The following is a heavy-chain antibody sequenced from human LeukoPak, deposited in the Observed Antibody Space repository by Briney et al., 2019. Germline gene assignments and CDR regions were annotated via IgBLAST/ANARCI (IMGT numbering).Heavy chain of an antibody. CDR3: AREFYGVGNFDY. J-gene: IGHJ4*02. CDR2: IWYDGSNK. V-gene: IGHV3-33*01. CDR1: GFTFSSYA. Sequence: GGSLRLSCAASGFTFSSYAMHWVRQAPGKGLEWVAVIWYDGSNKYYADSVKGRFTISRDNSKNTLYLQMTSLRAEDTAVYYCAREFYGVGNFDYWGQGTLVTVSS. D-gene: IGHD2-15*01.